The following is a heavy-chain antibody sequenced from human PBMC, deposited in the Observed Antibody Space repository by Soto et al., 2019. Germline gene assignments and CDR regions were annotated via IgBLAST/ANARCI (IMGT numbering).Heavy chain of an antibody. D-gene: IGHD3-3*01. CDR1: GFTFSSYS. Sequence: GGSLRLSCAASGFTFSSYSMNWVRQAPGKGLEWVSSISSSSSYIYYADSVKGRFTISRDNAKNSLYLQMNSLRAEDTAVYYCARGQGFWSGYNKYYFDYWGQGTLVTVSS. CDR3: ARGQGFWSGYNKYYFDY. J-gene: IGHJ4*02. CDR2: ISSSSSYI. V-gene: IGHV3-21*01.